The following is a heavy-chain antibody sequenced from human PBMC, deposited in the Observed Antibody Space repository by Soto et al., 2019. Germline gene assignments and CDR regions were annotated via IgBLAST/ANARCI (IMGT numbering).Heavy chain of an antibody. CDR3: ATSFRYFDN. Sequence: GGSLRLSCAGSGFTPTTTPLSWVRQPPGKGLEWVATVSGAASHTYYVDSVRGRFFISRDNSKNTVTLQMNNLTVDDTAVYYCATSFRYFDNWGQGTPVTVSS. J-gene: IGHJ4*02. CDR2: VSGAASHT. D-gene: IGHD3-9*01. V-gene: IGHV3-23*01. CDR1: GFTPTTTP.